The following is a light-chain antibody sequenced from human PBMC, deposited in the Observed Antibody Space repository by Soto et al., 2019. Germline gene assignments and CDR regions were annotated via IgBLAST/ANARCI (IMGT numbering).Light chain of an antibody. V-gene: IGLV2-14*01. CDR3: RSYTSSSTLKV. CDR2: EVS. CDR1: SSDVGGYNY. Sequence: QSVLTQPASVSGSPGQSITISCTGTSSDVGGYNYVSWYQQRPGKAPKLMIYEVSNRPSGVSNRFSGSKSGNTASLTISGLQAEDEADYYCRSYTSSSTLKVFGTGTKVTLL. J-gene: IGLJ1*01.